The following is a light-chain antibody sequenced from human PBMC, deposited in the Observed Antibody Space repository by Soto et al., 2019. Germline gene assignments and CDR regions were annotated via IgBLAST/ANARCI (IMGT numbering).Light chain of an antibody. V-gene: IGKV1-5*01. CDR1: QSISSS. Sequence: DIQMTQSPSTLSASVGDRVTITCRASQSISSSLAWYQQKPGKAPNLLIHDASSLESGVPSRFSGSGSWTEFTLTISSLQPDDFATYYCQQYNSYSYTFAQGTKLEIK. CDR3: QQYNSYSYT. CDR2: DAS. J-gene: IGKJ2*01.